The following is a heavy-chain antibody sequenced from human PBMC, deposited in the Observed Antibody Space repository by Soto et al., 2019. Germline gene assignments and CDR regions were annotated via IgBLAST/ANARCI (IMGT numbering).Heavy chain of an antibody. Sequence: GESLKISCQGSGYTFINFWIGWVRQMPGKGLEWLGIIHPGDSDTRYSPSFRGQVTISVDKSISTAYLQWSSLKASDTAMYYCARSDSSGYSFDYWGQGTLVTVSS. V-gene: IGHV5-51*01. D-gene: IGHD3-22*01. J-gene: IGHJ4*02. CDR3: ARSDSSGYSFDY. CDR2: IHPGDSDT. CDR1: GYTFINFW.